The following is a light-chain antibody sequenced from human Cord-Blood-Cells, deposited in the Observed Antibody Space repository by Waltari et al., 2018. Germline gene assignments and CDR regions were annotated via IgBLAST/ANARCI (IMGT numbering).Light chain of an antibody. V-gene: IGKV3-20*01. J-gene: IGKJ2*01. Sequence: EIVLTQSPGTLSLSPGERATLACRASRRVSSSYLAWYQQKPGLAPRLLIYGASSRATGIPDRFSGSGSGTDFTLTISRLEPEDFAVYYCQQYGSSPMYTFGQGTKLEIK. CDR3: QQYGSSPMYT. CDR1: RRVSSSY. CDR2: GAS.